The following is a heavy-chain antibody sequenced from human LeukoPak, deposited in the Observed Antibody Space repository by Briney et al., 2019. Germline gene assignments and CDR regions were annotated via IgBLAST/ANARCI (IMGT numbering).Heavy chain of an antibody. V-gene: IGHV4-61*05. J-gene: IGHJ4*02. D-gene: IGHD1-26*01. CDR1: GGSISSSSYY. CDR2: IHYNGIT. Sequence: PSETLSLTCTVSGGSISSSSYYWGWIRQPPGKGLEWIGYIHYNGITNYSPSLKSRVTMSLDTSKNQVSLKLNSVSAADTAVYYCARHISSGGTYAHFDYWGRGTLVTVSS. CDR3: ARHISSGGTYAHFDY.